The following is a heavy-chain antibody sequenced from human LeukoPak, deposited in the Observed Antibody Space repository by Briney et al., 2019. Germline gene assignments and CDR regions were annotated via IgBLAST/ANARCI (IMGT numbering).Heavy chain of an antibody. D-gene: IGHD3-22*01. Sequence: SETLSLTCTVSGGSISRYYWSWIRQPPGKGLEWIGHISYSGSTKYNPSLMSRVTISVDTSKNQFSLKLSSATAADTAVYYCARLDYYHFDYWGQGTVVTVSS. CDR1: GGSISRYY. V-gene: IGHV4-59*01. CDR3: ARLDYYHFDY. J-gene: IGHJ4*02. CDR2: ISYSGST.